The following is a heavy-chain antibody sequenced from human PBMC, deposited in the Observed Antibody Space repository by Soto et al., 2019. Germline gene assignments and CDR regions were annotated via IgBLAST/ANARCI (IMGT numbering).Heavy chain of an antibody. Sequence: ASVKVSCKASGGTFSSYAISWVRQAPGQGLEWMGGIIPIFGTANYAQKFQGRVTITADESTSTAYMELSSLRSEDTAVYYCARVFHSGSYFWAFDIWGQGTMVTVSS. CDR1: GGTFSSYA. J-gene: IGHJ3*02. CDR2: IIPIFGTA. CDR3: ARVFHSGSYFWAFDI. V-gene: IGHV1-69*13. D-gene: IGHD1-26*01.